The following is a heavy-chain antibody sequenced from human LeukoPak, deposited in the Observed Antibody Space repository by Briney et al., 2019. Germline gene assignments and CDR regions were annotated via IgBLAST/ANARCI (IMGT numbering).Heavy chain of an antibody. CDR3: ARGRGYCSSTSCYSIYGRTFDP. J-gene: IGHJ5*02. CDR2: INHSGST. V-gene: IGHV4-34*01. CDR1: GGSFSGYY. D-gene: IGHD2-2*01. Sequence: SETLSLTCAVYGGSFSGYYWSWIRQPPGKGLEWIGEINHSGSTNYNPSLKSRVTISVDTSKNQFSLKLSSVTAADTAVYYRARGRGYCSSTSCYSIYGRTFDPWGQGTLVTVSS.